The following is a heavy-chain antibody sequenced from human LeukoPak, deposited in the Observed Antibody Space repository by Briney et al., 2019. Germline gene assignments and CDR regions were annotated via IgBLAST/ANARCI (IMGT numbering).Heavy chain of an antibody. J-gene: IGHJ3*02. D-gene: IGHD3-22*01. Sequence: SVKVSCKASGGTFSSYAISWVRQAPGQGLEWMGGIIPIFGTANYAQKFQGRVTITADESTSTAYMELSSLRSEDTAVYHCAREVVTRMPSDAFDIWGQGTMVTVSS. CDR1: GGTFSSYA. CDR2: IIPIFGTA. CDR3: AREVVTRMPSDAFDI. V-gene: IGHV1-69*13.